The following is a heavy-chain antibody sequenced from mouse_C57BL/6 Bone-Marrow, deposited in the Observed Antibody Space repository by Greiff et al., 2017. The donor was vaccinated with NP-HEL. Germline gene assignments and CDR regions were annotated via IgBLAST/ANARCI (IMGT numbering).Heavy chain of an antibody. CDR3: ARSTFYYFDY. CDR1: GYTFTSYG. Sequence: VQLMESGAELARPGASVKLSCKASGYTFTSYGISWVKQRTGQGLEWIGEIYPRSGNTYYNEKFKGKATLTADKSSSTAYMELRSLTSEDSAVYFCARSTFYYFDYWGQGTTLTVSS. J-gene: IGHJ2*01. V-gene: IGHV1-81*01. CDR2: IYPRSGNT.